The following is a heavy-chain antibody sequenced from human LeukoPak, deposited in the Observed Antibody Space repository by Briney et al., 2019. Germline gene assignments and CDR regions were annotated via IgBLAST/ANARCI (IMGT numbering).Heavy chain of an antibody. CDR2: ISYSGST. Sequence: SETLSLTCTVSGGSISSDSYYWAWIRQPPGKGLEWIGSISYSGSTYNNPSLKSRVTISIDTSKNQFSLKLSSVTAADTAVYYCARSIGAGYEDFDYWGQGTLVTVSS. V-gene: IGHV4-39*01. J-gene: IGHJ4*02. CDR1: GGSISSDSYY. D-gene: IGHD5-12*01. CDR3: ARSIGAGYEDFDY.